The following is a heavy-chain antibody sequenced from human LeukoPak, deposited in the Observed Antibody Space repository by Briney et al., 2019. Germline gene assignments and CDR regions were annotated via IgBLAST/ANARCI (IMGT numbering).Heavy chain of an antibody. J-gene: IGHJ3*02. CDR2: ISYDGSNK. Sequence: GGSLRLSCAASGFTFSSYAMHWVRQAPGKGLEWVAVISYDGSNKYYADSVKGRFTISRDNSKNTLYLQMNSLRAEDTAVYYCARGTNGAFDIWGLGTMVTVSS. D-gene: IGHD2-8*01. CDR3: ARGTNGAFDI. CDR1: GFTFSSYA. V-gene: IGHV3-30*04.